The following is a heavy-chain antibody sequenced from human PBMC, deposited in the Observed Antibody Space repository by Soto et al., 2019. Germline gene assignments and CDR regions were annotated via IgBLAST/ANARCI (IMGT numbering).Heavy chain of an antibody. J-gene: IGHJ4*02. V-gene: IGHV3-48*02. CDR1: GFTFSDYS. D-gene: IGHD3-10*01. Sequence: EVQVVESGGGLVQPGGSLSLSCAASGFTFSDYSFNWVRKAPGRGLEWVSYISSSSSPINYADSVEGRFTISRDNAKSSLYLQMNSLRDEDTAVYYCVRDARTMVRGHYFDYWGQGTRVTVSS. CDR3: VRDARTMVRGHYFDY. CDR2: ISSSSSPI.